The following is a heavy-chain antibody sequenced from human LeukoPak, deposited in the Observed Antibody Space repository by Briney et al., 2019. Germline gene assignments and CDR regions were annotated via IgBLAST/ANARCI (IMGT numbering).Heavy chain of an antibody. Sequence: SETLSLTCTVSGGSITNYYWSWIRQPPGKGLEWITYIYQTGNTDYNPSLKSRVTISLDTSKNQFSLQLSSVTAADTAVYYCARLSSGSSSWYDIDYWGQGTLVTVSS. CDR3: ARLSSGSSSWYDIDY. CDR2: IYQTGNT. CDR1: GGSITNYY. J-gene: IGHJ4*02. D-gene: IGHD6-13*01. V-gene: IGHV4-59*08.